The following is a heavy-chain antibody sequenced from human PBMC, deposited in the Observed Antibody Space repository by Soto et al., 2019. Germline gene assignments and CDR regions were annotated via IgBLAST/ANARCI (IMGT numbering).Heavy chain of an antibody. J-gene: IGHJ6*02. D-gene: IGHD6-19*01. Sequence: QAQLVQSGAEVKKSGASVKVSCRASGYTFTDYFVHWVRQAPRQGPAWVGWTNPKSGATKYAPKFQGWVTMTRDTSINTAYMEVSSLKSDDTAVYYCAKASDYYTMDVWGQGTPVTVSS. CDR3: AKASDYYTMDV. CDR2: TNPKSGAT. V-gene: IGHV1-2*04. CDR1: GYTFTDYF.